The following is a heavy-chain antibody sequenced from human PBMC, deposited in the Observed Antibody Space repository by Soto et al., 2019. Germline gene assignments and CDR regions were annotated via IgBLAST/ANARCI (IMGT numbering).Heavy chain of an antibody. CDR2: IFHSGST. CDR1: GDSINNCGYS. D-gene: IGHD3-22*01. CDR3: TRDGRYHDGRGYARFDF. V-gene: IGHV4-31*03. J-gene: IGHJ4*01. Sequence: QVQLQESGTGLVKPSQTLSLTCSVSGDSINNCGYSWTWHRQRPGRGLEWIGCIFHSGSTSYNPYLKSRLTMSVDTSKNRCSLRLNSVTAADTAVYYCTRDGRYHDGRGYARFDFWGHGTLVTVSS.